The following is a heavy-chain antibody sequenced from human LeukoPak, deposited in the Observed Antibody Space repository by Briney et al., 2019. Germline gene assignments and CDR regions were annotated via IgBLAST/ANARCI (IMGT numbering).Heavy chain of an antibody. J-gene: IGHJ4*02. Sequence: GASVKVSCKASGYTFTTYYIHWVRQAPGQGLEWMGIINPSLGSTSYAQKFQGRVIMTRDMSTNTVYMELSSLKSDDTAMYYCARSSRRNSLRIFEIITKDQYYFDSWGQGTLVTVSS. V-gene: IGHV1-46*01. CDR2: INPSLGST. CDR3: ARSSRRNSLRIFEIITKDQYYFDS. D-gene: IGHD3-10*01. CDR1: GYTFTTYY.